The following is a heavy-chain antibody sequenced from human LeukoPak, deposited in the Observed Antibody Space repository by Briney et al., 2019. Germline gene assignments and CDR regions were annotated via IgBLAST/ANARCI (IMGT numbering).Heavy chain of an antibody. CDR1: GFTFSDYD. CDR2: VRSDGNKK. CDR3: ARDYRDYGYDY. Sequence: GGSLRLSCAASGFTFSDYDIHWVRRAPGKGLEWVAFVRSDGNKKYYVDSVKGRFTISRDNSKDTAYLQMNSLRVEDTAVYYCARDYRDYGYDYWGRGTLVTVSS. V-gene: IGHV3-30*02. J-gene: IGHJ4*02. D-gene: IGHD4-17*01.